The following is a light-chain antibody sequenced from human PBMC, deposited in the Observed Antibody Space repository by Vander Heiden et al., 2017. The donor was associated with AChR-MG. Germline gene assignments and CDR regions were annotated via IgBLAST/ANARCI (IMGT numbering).Light chain of an antibody. Sequence: EIVLTQPPATLSLSPGERATLSCRSSQSVSSYLAWYHQKPGQAPRLLIYDASNRATGIPARFSGSGSGTDFTLTISSLEPEDFAVYYCQQRSNWPCTFGHGTKVDIK. J-gene: IGKJ3*01. CDR1: QSVSSY. CDR3: QQRSNWPCT. V-gene: IGKV3-11*01. CDR2: DAS.